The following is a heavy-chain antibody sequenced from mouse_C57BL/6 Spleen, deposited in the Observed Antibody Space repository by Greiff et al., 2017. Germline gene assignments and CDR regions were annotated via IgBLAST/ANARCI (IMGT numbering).Heavy chain of an antibody. CDR2: ISNGGGST. J-gene: IGHJ4*01. Sequence: EVQGVESGGGLVQPGGSLKLSCAASGFTFSDYYMYWVRQTPEKRLEWVAYISNGGGSTYYPDTVKGRFTISRDNAKNTLYLQMSRLKSEDTAMYYCARHGSSYAMDYWGQGTSVTVSS. CDR3: ARHGSSYAMDY. D-gene: IGHD1-1*01. CDR1: GFTFSDYY. V-gene: IGHV5-12*01.